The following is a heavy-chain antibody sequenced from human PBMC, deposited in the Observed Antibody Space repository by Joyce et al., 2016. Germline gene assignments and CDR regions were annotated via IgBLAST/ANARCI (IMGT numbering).Heavy chain of an antibody. CDR2: VYFSAT. D-gene: IGHD2-15*01. V-gene: IGHV4-39*01. CDR3: ARTIVGEAFDI. CDR1: GDSISRSDYH. Sequence: QLQLQESGPGLVKPSETLSLTCIVSGDSISRSDYHWVWLSQPPGKGLKWIGNVYFSATYNNPSLKSRFTISVDMSMNEVSLKLSSVTAADTDVYYCARTIVGEAFDIWGQGTLVTVSS. J-gene: IGHJ3*02.